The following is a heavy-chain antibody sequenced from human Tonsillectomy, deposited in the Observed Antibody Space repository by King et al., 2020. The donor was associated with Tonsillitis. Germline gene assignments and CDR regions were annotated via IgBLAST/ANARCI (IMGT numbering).Heavy chain of an antibody. CDR3: ARESPGYDFWSGYGRYFDL. CDR1: GGSISSYY. CDR2: IYYSGST. D-gene: IGHD3-3*01. V-gene: IGHV4-59*01. J-gene: IGHJ2*01. Sequence: QLQESGPGLVKPSETLSLTCTVSGGSISSYYWSWIRQPPGKGLEWIGYIYYSGSTTYNPSLKSRVTISVDTSKNQFSLKLSSVTAADTAVYYCARESPGYDFWSGYGRYFDLWGRGTLVTVSS.